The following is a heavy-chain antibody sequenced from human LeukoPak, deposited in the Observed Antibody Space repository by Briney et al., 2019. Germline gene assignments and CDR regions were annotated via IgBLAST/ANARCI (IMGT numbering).Heavy chain of an antibody. D-gene: IGHD2-15*01. CDR1: GFTFSSLW. CDR3: AREQDREASATIVGDY. Sequence: GGSLRLSCAASGFTFSSLWMTWVRQAPGKGLEWVSSISTSSSYIYYADSVKGRFTISRDNAKNSLYLQMNSLRAEDTALYYCAREQDREASATIVGDYWGQGTLVTVSS. V-gene: IGHV3-21*01. J-gene: IGHJ4*02. CDR2: ISTSSSYI.